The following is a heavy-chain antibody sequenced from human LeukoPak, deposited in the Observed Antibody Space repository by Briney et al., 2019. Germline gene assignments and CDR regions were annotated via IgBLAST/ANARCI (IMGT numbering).Heavy chain of an antibody. CDR2: ISGSGGST. Sequence: GGSLRLSCAASGFTFSSYAMSWVRQAPGKGLEWVSAISGSGGSTYYADSVKGRFTISRDNSKNTLYLQMNSLRAEDTAVYYCAKDAVRGSGRINWFDSWGQGTLVTVSS. CDR3: AKDAVRGSGRINWFDS. D-gene: IGHD3-10*01. V-gene: IGHV3-23*01. J-gene: IGHJ5*01. CDR1: GFTFSSYA.